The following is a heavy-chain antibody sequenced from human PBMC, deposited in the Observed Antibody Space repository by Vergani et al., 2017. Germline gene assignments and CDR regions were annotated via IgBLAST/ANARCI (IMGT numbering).Heavy chain of an antibody. J-gene: IGHJ4*02. CDR3: ARLTRYSSGWYFDY. CDR2: IYYSGST. V-gene: IGHV4-59*01. D-gene: IGHD6-19*01. Sequence: QVQLQESGPGLVKPSETLSLTCTVFGDPISSYYWSWIRQPPGKGLEWIGFIYYSGSTNYNPSLKGRVTISVDTSKNQFSLELSSVTAADTAVYYCARLTRYSSGWYFDYWGQGTLVTVSS. CDR1: GDPISSYY.